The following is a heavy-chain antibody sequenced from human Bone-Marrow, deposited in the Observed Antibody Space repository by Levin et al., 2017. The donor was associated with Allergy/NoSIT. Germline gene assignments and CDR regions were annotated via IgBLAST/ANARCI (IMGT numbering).Heavy chain of an antibody. Sequence: GGSLRLSCAASGFTFSSFAMTWVRQAPGKGLEWVSVITGSGTNTYYADSVKGRFTISRDNSKNTLYLQMDSLRVEDTAIYYCAKGLGTSSRYYFDYWGQGTLVTASS. V-gene: IGHV3-23*01. CDR2: ITGSGTNT. D-gene: IGHD6-6*01. J-gene: IGHJ4*02. CDR1: GFTFSSFA. CDR3: AKGLGTSSRYYFDY.